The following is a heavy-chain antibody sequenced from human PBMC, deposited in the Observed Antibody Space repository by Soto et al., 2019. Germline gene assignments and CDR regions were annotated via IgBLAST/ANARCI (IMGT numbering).Heavy chain of an antibody. CDR1: GYTFTSYD. D-gene: IGHD3-10*01. CDR3: ARGRYGSGSLKLDV. Sequence: ASVKVSCKASGYTFTSYDINWVRQATGQGLEWMGWMNPNSGNTGYAQKFQGRVTMTRNTSISTAYMELSSLRSEDTAVYYCARGRYGSGSLKLDVWGKGTTVTVSS. V-gene: IGHV1-8*01. J-gene: IGHJ6*04. CDR2: MNPNSGNT.